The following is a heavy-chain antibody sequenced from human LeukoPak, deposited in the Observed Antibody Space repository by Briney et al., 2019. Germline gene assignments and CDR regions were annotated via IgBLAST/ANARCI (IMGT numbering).Heavy chain of an antibody. Sequence: ASVKVSCKASGGTFSSHAISWVRQAPGQGLEWMGWINPNSGGTNYAQKFQGRVTMTRDTSISTAYMELSRLRSDDTAVYYCARDSDYYGSGSYLSLTYYYHYGMDVWGQGTTVTVSS. CDR3: ARDSDYYGSGSYLSLTYYYHYGMDV. J-gene: IGHJ6*02. CDR1: GGTFSSHA. V-gene: IGHV1-2*02. D-gene: IGHD3-10*01. CDR2: INPNSGGT.